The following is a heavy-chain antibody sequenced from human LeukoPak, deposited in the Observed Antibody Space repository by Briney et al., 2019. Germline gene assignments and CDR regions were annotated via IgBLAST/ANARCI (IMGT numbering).Heavy chain of an antibody. Sequence: ASVKVSCKASGYTFTSYGINWVRQATGQGLEWMGWMNPNSGNTGYAQKFQGRVTMTRNTSISTAYMELSSLRSEDTAVYYCARGPIWFKLRIEYYGMDVWGQGTTVTVSS. V-gene: IGHV1-8*02. CDR3: ARGPIWFKLRIEYYGMDV. D-gene: IGHD3-10*01. CDR2: MNPNSGNT. J-gene: IGHJ6*02. CDR1: GYTFTSYG.